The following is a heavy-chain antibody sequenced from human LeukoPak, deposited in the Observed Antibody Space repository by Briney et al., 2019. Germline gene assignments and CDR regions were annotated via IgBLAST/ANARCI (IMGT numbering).Heavy chain of an antibody. V-gene: IGHV4-34*01. CDR2: INHSGST. CDR3: ARADYYYGMDV. Sequence: SETLSLTCAVYGGSFSGYYWSWIRQPPGKGLEWIGEINHSGSTNYNPSLKSRVTISVDTSKNQFSLKLSSVTAADTAVCYCARADYYYGMDVWGKGTTVTVSS. J-gene: IGHJ6*04. CDR1: GGSFSGYY.